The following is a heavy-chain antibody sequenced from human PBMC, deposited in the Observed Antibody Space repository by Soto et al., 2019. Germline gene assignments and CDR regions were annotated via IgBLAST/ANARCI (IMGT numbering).Heavy chain of an antibody. CDR1: GFTFSSYA. J-gene: IGHJ4*02. D-gene: IGHD2-2*01. V-gene: IGHV3-30-3*01. CDR3: ARDRSMVVVVPGY. CDR2: ISHDGSNS. Sequence: QVHLVASGGGVVQPGRSLRLSCAASGFTFSSYAMHWVRQAPGKGLEWVALISHDGSNSYYADSVKGRFTISRDNSKNMLYLQMNSLRVDDTAVYCCARDRSMVVVVPGYWGQGTLVTVSS.